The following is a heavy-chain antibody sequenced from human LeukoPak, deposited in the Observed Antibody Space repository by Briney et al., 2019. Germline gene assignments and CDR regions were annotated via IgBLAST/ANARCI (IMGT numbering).Heavy chain of an antibody. CDR3: ARERWEPHRDAFDI. Sequence: GASVKVSCKASGGTFSSYAISWVRQAPGQGIEWMGRIIPIFGTANYAQKFQGRVTITTDESTSTAYMELSSLRSEDTAVYYCARERWEPHRDAFDIWGQGTMVTVSS. CDR2: IIPIFGTA. J-gene: IGHJ3*02. CDR1: GGTFSSYA. V-gene: IGHV1-69*05. D-gene: IGHD1-26*01.